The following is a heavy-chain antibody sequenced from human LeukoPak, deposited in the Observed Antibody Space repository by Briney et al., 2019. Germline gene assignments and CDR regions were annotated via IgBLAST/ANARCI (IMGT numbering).Heavy chain of an antibody. D-gene: IGHD5-24*01. J-gene: IGHJ4*02. CDR2: IYTSGST. V-gene: IGHV4-4*07. Sequence: PSETLSLTCTVSGGSISGYYWSWIRQPAGKGREYIGRIYTSGSTNYNPSLKSRVTISVDTSKNQFSLKLSSVTAADTAVYYCARVREDVYTVFDYWGQGILVTVSS. CDR3: ARVREDVYTVFDY. CDR1: GGSISGYY.